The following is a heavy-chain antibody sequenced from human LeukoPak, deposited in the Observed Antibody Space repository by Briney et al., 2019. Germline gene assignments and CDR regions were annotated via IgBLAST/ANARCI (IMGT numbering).Heavy chain of an antibody. V-gene: IGHV3-23*01. J-gene: IGHJ5*02. CDR2: ISGSGGIT. D-gene: IGHD3-10*01. CDR3: AKDPLLWFGELSDWFDP. Sequence: GGSLRLSCVVSGFTFSRNAMSWVRQAPGKGLEWVSTISGSGGITYYADSVKGRFTISRDNSKNTLYLQMNALRAEDTAIYYCAKDPLLWFGELSDWFDPWGQGTLVTVSS. CDR1: GFTFSRNA.